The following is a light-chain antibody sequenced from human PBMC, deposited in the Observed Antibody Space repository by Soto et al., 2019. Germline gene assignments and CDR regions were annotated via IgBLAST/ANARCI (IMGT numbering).Light chain of an antibody. V-gene: IGKV3-20*01. CDR1: QSISSTC. Sequence: EIVLTQSPGTLSLSPGEKATLSCRASQSISSTCLAWYQLKPGQAPRLLIYGASSRATDAPDRFSGSGSGTDFTLTISRLEPEDFAVYYCQQYGSSPPFTFGQETKLEIK. CDR2: GAS. J-gene: IGKJ2*01. CDR3: QQYGSSPPFT.